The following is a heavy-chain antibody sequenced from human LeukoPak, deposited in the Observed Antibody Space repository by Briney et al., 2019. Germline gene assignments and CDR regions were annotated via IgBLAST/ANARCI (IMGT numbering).Heavy chain of an antibody. J-gene: IGHJ4*02. CDR1: GFSFSNYG. Sequence: GRSLILSCAASGFSFSNYGMHWVRQAPGKGLEWVAFIRYDGSNKYYADSVKGRFTISRDTSKSTMYLQMNSLRAEDTAVYYCARGPYYYDSSPFGYWGQGTLVSVSS. V-gene: IGHV3-33*01. CDR2: IRYDGSNK. CDR3: ARGPYYYDSSPFGY. D-gene: IGHD3-22*01.